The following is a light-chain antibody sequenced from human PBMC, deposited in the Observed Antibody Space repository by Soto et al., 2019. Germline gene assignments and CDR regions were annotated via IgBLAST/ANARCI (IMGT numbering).Light chain of an antibody. Sequence: EIVMTQSPATLSVSPGERATLSCRASQSVSSNLAWYQQKPGQAPRLLIYDASNRPTDIPARFSGSGSGTDFTLTISSLEPEDFAVYYCQQRSNWPRLTFGGGTKVDNK. CDR1: QSVSSN. V-gene: IGKV3-11*01. CDR3: QQRSNWPRLT. J-gene: IGKJ4*01. CDR2: DAS.